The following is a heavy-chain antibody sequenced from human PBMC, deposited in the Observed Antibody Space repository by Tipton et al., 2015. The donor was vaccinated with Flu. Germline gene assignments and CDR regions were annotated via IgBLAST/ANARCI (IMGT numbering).Heavy chain of an antibody. Sequence: TLSLTCTVSGGSISSVTYYWGWIRQPPGKGLEWIGNIYYSGNTYSNPSLKSRVTMSVDRSKNQMSLRLNSVTAADTAVYYCARGPEQWLVNPHYFDYWGQGTLVTVSS. CDR3: ARGPEQWLVNPHYFDY. CDR1: GGSISSVTYY. J-gene: IGHJ4*02. V-gene: IGHV4-39*07. CDR2: IYYSGNT. D-gene: IGHD6-19*01.